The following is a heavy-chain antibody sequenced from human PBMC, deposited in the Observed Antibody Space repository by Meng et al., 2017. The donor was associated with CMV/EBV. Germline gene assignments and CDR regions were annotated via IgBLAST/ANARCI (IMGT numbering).Heavy chain of an antibody. CDR2: IIPIFGTA. CDR1: GGTFSSYG. CDR3: ATCSSTSCYTDDAFDI. J-gene: IGHJ3*02. Sequence: SVKVSCKAPGGTFSSYGISWVRQAPGQGLEWMGGIIPIFGTANYAQKFQGRVTITTDESTSTDYMELSSLRSEDTAVYYCATCSSTSCYTDDAFDIWGQGTMVTVSS. D-gene: IGHD2-2*02. V-gene: IGHV1-69*05.